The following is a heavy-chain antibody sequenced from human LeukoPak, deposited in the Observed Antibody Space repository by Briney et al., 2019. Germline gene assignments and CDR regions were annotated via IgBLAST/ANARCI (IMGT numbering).Heavy chain of an antibody. CDR1: GYSFTSYW. J-gene: IGHJ4*02. Sequence: KVSCKASGYSFTSYWIGWVRQMPGKGLEWMGIIYPGDSDTRYSPSFQGQVTISADKSISTAYLQWSSLKASDTAMYYCARQHYDPEYYFDYWGQGTLVTVSS. D-gene: IGHD3-22*01. V-gene: IGHV5-51*01. CDR3: ARQHYDPEYYFDY. CDR2: IYPGDSDT.